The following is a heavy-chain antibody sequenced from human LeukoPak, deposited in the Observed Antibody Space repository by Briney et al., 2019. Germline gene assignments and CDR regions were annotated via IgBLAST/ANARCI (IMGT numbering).Heavy chain of an antibody. V-gene: IGHV4-59*01. CDR2: IYYSGST. CDR1: GGSISSYY. D-gene: IGHD1-26*01. Sequence: SETLSLTCTVSGGSISSYYWSWIRQPPGKGLEWVGYIYYSGSTNYNPSLKSRVTISVDTSKNQFSLKLSSVAAADTAVYFCAREIPGIVGATYFDSWGQGALVTVSS. CDR3: AREIPGIVGATYFDS. J-gene: IGHJ4*02.